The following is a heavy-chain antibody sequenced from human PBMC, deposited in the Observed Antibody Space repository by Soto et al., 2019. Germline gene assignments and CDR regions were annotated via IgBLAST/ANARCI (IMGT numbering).Heavy chain of an antibody. V-gene: IGHV1-8*01. Sequence: GASVKVSCKASGYTFTSYDINWVRQATGQGLEWMGWMNPNSGNTGYAQKFQGRVTMTRNTSISTAYMELSSLRSEDTAVYYCARASAVIGRGIYYFDYWGQGTLVTVSS. CDR2: MNPNSGNT. CDR1: GYTFTSYD. CDR3: ARASAVIGRGIYYFDY. J-gene: IGHJ4*02.